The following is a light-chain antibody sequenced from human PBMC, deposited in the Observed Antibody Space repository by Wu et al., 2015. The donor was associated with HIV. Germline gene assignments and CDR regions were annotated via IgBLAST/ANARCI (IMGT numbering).Light chain of an antibody. V-gene: IGKV1-9*01. J-gene: IGKJ5*01. Sequence: IQLTQSPSSLSASIGDRVTITCRASQDIVTYLAWYQQIPGKAPRVLIYDASTLQTGVSSRFSGSGSGTEFTLSISGLQREDFAVYYCQQLNSFPLTFGHGTRL. CDR1: QDIVTY. CDR3: QQLNSFPLT. CDR2: DAS.